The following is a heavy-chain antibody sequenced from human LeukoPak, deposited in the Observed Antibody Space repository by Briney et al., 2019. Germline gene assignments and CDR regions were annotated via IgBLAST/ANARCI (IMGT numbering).Heavy chain of an antibody. D-gene: IGHD1-26*01. CDR1: GFTFSSYA. CDR3: ARVSGSYTTANFDY. J-gene: IGHJ4*02. V-gene: IGHV3-23*01. Sequence: PGGSLRLSCAASGFTFSSYAMSWVRQAPGKGLEWVSAISGSGGSTYYADSVKGRFTISRDNSKNTLYLQMNSLRAEDTAVYYCARVSGSYTTANFDYWGQGTLVTVSS. CDR2: ISGSGGST.